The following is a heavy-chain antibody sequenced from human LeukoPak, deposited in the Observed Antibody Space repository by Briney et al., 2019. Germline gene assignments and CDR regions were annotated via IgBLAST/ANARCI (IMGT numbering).Heavy chain of an antibody. V-gene: IGHV4-59*12. J-gene: IGHJ4*02. CDR3: ARVAPLMGIAAAGNFDY. Sequence: SETLSLTCTVSGDSISSYYWSWIRQPPGKGLEWIGYIYYSGSTYYNPSLKSRVTISVDTSKNQFSLKLSSVTAADTAVYYCARVAPLMGIAAAGNFDYWGQGTLVTVSS. D-gene: IGHD6-13*01. CDR2: IYYSGST. CDR1: GDSISSYY.